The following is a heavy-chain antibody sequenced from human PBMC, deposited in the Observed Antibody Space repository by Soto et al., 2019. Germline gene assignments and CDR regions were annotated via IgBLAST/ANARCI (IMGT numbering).Heavy chain of an antibody. CDR2: IRYDGNNK. V-gene: IGHV3-33*01. J-gene: IGHJ3*02. Sequence: AGSLRLSCEATAFSFTTYGMHWVRQAPGKGLEWVAVIRYDGNNKYYADSVEGRFTISRDNSKNTVYLQMTSLRGDDTAVYYCARGGVTGIVGIFGNRFDIWGQGTVVTVSS. D-gene: IGHD1-26*01. CDR3: ARGGVTGIVGIFGNRFDI. CDR1: AFSFTTYG.